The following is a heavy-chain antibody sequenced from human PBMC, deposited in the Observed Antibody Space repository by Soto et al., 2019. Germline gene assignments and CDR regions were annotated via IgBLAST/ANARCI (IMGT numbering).Heavy chain of an antibody. CDR1: GGSISSGGYY. CDR2: IYYSGST. V-gene: IGHV4-31*03. J-gene: IGHJ4*02. CDR3: ARDRRGYFDY. Sequence: QVQLQESGPGLVKPSQTLSLTCTVSGGSISSGGYYWSWIRQHPGKGLEWIGYIYYSGSTYYNPSLKSRVTLPVETSKNQFSLKLSSVTAADTAVYYCARDRRGYFDYWGQGTLVTVSS.